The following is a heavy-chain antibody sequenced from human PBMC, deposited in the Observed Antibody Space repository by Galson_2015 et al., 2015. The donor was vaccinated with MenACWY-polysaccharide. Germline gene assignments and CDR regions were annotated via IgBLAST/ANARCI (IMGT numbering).Heavy chain of an antibody. CDR3: AQDGIVGATKDAMDSHY. CDR2: ISGIGGTT. Sequence: SLRLSCAASGFTFSSYAMSWVRQAPGKGLEWVSGISGIGGTTYADSVKGRLTISRDNSKNTLYLQMNSLRTEDTTVYYCAQDGIVGATKDAMDSHYWGQRALILVSS. J-gene: IGHJ4*02. CDR1: GFTFSSYA. D-gene: IGHD1-26*01. V-gene: IGHV3-23*01.